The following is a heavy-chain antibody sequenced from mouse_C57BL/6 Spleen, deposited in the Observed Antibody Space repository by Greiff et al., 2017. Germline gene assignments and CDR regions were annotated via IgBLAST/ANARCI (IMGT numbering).Heavy chain of an antibody. CDR1: GFTFSDFY. V-gene: IGHV7-1*01. D-gene: IGHD2-3*01. CDR2: SRNKANDYTT. Sequence: VKLVESGGGLVQSGRSLRLSCATSGFTFSDFYMEWVRQAPGKGLEWIAVSRNKANDYTTEYSASVKGRFIVSRDTSQSILYLQMNALRAEDTAIYYCARDGDGYSRFAYWGQGTLVTVSA. CDR3: ARDGDGYSRFAY. J-gene: IGHJ3*01.